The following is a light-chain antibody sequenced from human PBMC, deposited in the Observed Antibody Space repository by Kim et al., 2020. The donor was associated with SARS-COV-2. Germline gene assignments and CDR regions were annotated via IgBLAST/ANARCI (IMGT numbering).Light chain of an antibody. V-gene: IGLV3-19*01. Sequence: LGQTVRNTCQGDSHSSYYASWYQQKPGQAPVLVIYGKNNRPSGIPDRFSGSSSGNTASLTITGAQAEDEADYYCNSRDSSGNHHYVFGTGTKVTVL. CDR1: SHSSYY. CDR3: NSRDSSGNHHYV. CDR2: GKN. J-gene: IGLJ1*01.